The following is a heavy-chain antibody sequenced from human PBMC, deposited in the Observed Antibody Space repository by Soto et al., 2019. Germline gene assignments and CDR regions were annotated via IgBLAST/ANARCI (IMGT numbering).Heavy chain of an antibody. V-gene: IGHV3-74*01. CDR3: VFFYYDFWSGYTNWFDP. J-gene: IGHJ5*02. Sequence: GSLRLSCAASGFTFSSYWMHWVRQAPGKGLVWVSRINSDGSSTSYADSVKGRFTISRDTAKNTLYLQMNSLRAEDTAVYYCVFFYYDFWSGYTNWFDPWGQGTLVTVSS. CDR1: GFTFSSYW. D-gene: IGHD3-3*01. CDR2: INSDGSST.